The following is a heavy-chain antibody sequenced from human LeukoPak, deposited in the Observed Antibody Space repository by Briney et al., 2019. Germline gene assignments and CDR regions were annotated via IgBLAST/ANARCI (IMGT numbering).Heavy chain of an antibody. Sequence: SETLSLTCAVHGGSFSGYYWSWIRQPPGKGLEWIGEINHSGSTNYNPSLKSRVTISVDTSKNQFSLKLSSVTAADTAVYYCARDSAFWLGGAFDIWGQGTMVTVSS. J-gene: IGHJ3*02. CDR2: INHSGST. CDR1: GGSFSGYY. V-gene: IGHV4-34*01. D-gene: IGHD3-9*01. CDR3: ARDSAFWLGGAFDI.